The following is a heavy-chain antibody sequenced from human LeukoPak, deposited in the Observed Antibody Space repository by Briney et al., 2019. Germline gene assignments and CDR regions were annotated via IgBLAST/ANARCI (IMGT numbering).Heavy chain of an antibody. CDR3: ARHAPLPHYYDSSGYYPDFPNYYYYGMDV. V-gene: IGHV5-51*01. J-gene: IGHJ6*02. Sequence: GESLKISCKGSGYSFTNYWIGWVRQLPGKGLEWMGIIYPGDSDTRYSPSFQGQVTISADKSISTAYLQWSSLKASDTAMYYCARHAPLPHYYDSSGYYPDFPNYYYYGMDVWGQGTTVTVSS. CDR2: IYPGDSDT. CDR1: GYSFTNYW. D-gene: IGHD3-22*01.